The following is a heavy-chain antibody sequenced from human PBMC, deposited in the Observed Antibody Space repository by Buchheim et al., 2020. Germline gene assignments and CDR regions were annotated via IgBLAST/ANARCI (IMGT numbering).Heavy chain of an antibody. CDR2: ISYDGSNK. Sequence: QVQLVESGGGVVQPGRSLRLSCAASGFTFSSYGMHWVRQAPGKGLEWVAVISYDGSNKYYADSVKGRFTISRDNSKNTLYLQMNSLRAEDTAVYYCAKESGYDFWSGYHHYFDYWGQGTL. CDR1: GFTFSSYG. J-gene: IGHJ4*02. D-gene: IGHD3-3*01. CDR3: AKESGYDFWSGYHHYFDY. V-gene: IGHV3-30*18.